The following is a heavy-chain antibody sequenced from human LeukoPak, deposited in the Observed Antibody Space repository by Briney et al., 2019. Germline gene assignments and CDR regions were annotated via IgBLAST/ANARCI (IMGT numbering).Heavy chain of an antibody. V-gene: IGHV1-24*01. J-gene: IGHJ4*02. CDR3: ATEGGGLPGWPYFDY. CDR2: FDPEDGET. Sequence: ASVKVSCKVSGYTLTELSMHWVRQAPGKGLEWMGGFDPEDGETIYAQKFQGRVTMTEDTSTDTAYMELSSLRSEDTAVYYCATEGGGLPGWPYFDYWGQGTLVTVPS. CDR1: GYTLTELS. D-gene: IGHD3-9*01.